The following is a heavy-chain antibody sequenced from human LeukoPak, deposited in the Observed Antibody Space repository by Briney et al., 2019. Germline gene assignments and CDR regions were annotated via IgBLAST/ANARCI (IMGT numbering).Heavy chain of an antibody. Sequence: TGGSLRLSCAASGFTFSSYAMSWVRQAPGKGLEWVSTVSGSGGSTYYADSVKGRFTISRDNSKNTLYLQMNSLRAEDTAVYYCARDFSRVVTMIDYWGQGTLVTVSS. CDR3: ARDFSRVVTMIDY. CDR2: VSGSGGST. J-gene: IGHJ4*02. V-gene: IGHV3-23*01. D-gene: IGHD3-3*01. CDR1: GFTFSSYA.